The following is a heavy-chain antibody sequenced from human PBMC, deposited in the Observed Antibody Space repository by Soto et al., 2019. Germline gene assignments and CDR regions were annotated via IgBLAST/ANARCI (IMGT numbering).Heavy chain of an antibody. J-gene: IGHJ6*03. CDR2: TRNKANSYTT. Sequence: EVQLVESGGGLVQPGGSLRLSCAASGFTFSDHYMDWVRQAPGKGLEWVGRTRNKANSYTTEYAASVKGRFTISRDDSKNSLYLQMNSLKTEDTAVYYCARALRDNWNDGQSYYYYYYMDVWGKGTTVTVSS. D-gene: IGHD1-20*01. CDR1: GFTFSDHY. V-gene: IGHV3-72*01. CDR3: ARALRDNWNDGQSYYYYYYMDV.